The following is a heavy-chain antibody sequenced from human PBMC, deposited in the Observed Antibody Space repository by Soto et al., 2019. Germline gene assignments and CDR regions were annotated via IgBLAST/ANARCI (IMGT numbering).Heavy chain of an antibody. CDR1: GFTFSSYA. CDR3: AEQGQGAVAGKTGGAFDI. D-gene: IGHD6-19*01. CDR2: ISGSGGST. Sequence: EVQLLESGGGLVQPGGSLRLSCAASGFTFSSYAMSWVRQAPGKGLEWVSAISGSGGSTYYADSVKGRFTISRDNSKNTLYLQMNSLRAEDTAVYYCAEQGQGAVAGKTGGAFDIWGQGTMVTVSS. J-gene: IGHJ3*02. V-gene: IGHV3-23*01.